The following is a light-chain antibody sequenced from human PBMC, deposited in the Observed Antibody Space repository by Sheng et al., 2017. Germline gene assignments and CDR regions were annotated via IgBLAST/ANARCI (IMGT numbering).Light chain of an antibody. CDR3: TSKKSGSTLGV. J-gene: IGLJ2*01. V-gene: IGLV2-14*03. CDR2: DVS. Sequence: QSALTQPASVSGSPGQSITISCTGTSSDIGGYNYVSWYQQHPGTAPKLMIYDVSHRPSGVSDRFSGSKSGNTASLTISGLQADDEADYYCTSKKSGSTLGVFGGGTKLTVL. CDR1: SSDIGGYNY.